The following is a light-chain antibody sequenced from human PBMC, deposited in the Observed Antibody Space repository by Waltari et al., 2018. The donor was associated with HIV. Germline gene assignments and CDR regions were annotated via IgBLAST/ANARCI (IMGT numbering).Light chain of an antibody. CDR3: LLYYGGAWV. Sequence: QTVVTQEPSLTVSQGGTVTLTCASSTGAVTSGYYPNWFQQKPGQAPRALIYSTSNKQSWTPARFSGSLLGGKAALTLSGVRPEDEAEYYCLLYYGGAWVFGGGTKLTVL. CDR2: STS. J-gene: IGLJ3*02. CDR1: TGAVTSGYY. V-gene: IGLV7-43*01.